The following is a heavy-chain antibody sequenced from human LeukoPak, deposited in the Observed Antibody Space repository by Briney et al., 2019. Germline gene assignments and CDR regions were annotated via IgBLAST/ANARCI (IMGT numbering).Heavy chain of an antibody. J-gene: IGHJ5*02. CDR3: ARMISSWYQGWFDP. CDR2: ISGYNGNT. CDR1: GDTFTSYG. Sequence: GASVKVSCKASGDTFTSYGISWVRQAPGQGLEWMGWISGYNGNTNYAQKLQGRVTMTTDTSTSTAYMELRSLRSDDTAVYYCARMISSWYQGWFDPWGQGTLVTVSS. D-gene: IGHD6-13*01. V-gene: IGHV1-18*01.